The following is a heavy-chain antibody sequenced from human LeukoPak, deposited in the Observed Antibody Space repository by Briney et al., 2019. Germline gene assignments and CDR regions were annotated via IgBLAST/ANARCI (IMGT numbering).Heavy chain of an antibody. V-gene: IGHV4-39*01. Sequence: PSETLSLTCTVSGGSVSSSSYYWGWIRQPPGEGLEWIGTIYYSGNTYYNPSLQSRVFISMDTSKNQFSLNLGSVTAPDTAVYYCARTVGTHRFDSWGQGTRVTAFS. CDR1: GGSVSSSSYY. CDR3: ARTVGTHRFDS. D-gene: IGHD4-23*01. J-gene: IGHJ4*02. CDR2: IYYSGNT.